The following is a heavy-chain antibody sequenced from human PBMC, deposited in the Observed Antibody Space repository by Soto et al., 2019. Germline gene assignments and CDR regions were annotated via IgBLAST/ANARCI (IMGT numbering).Heavy chain of an antibody. J-gene: IGHJ3*01. CDR3: ARWASTAFHV. CDR1: GGTFSSYA. Sequence: TVKVSCKASGGTFSSYAISWVGQAPGQGLEWMGGIIPIFGTGNYAQKFQGRVTITADESTSTAYMELSSLRSEDAAVYCCARWASTAFHVWGKGTLVTVSS. CDR2: IIPIFGTG. V-gene: IGHV1-69*13.